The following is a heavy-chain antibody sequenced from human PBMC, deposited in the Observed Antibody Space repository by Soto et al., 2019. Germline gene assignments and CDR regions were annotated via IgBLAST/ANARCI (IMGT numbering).Heavy chain of an antibody. Sequence: GASVKVSCKASGYTFTSYYMHWVRQAPGQGLEWMGWINPNSGGTNYAQKFQGWVTMTRDTSISTAYMELSRLRSDDTAVYYCARSLNCISTSCYANWFDPWGQGTLVTVSS. CDR3: ARSLNCISTSCYANWFDP. V-gene: IGHV1-2*04. CDR1: GYTFTSYY. CDR2: INPNSGGT. J-gene: IGHJ5*02. D-gene: IGHD2-2*01.